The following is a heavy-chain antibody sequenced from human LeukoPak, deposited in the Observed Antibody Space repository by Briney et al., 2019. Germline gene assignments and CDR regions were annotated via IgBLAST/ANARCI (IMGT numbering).Heavy chain of an antibody. D-gene: IGHD4-17*01. Sequence: GGSLRLSCAASGFTFSSYWILCVRQVPGKGLVWVSRINSGGSSTSHADSVKGRFTISRDNAKNTLYLQMNSLIAEDTAVYYHASGGDYPFDYWGQGTLVTVSS. CDR3: ASGGDYPFDY. V-gene: IGHV3-74*01. CDR1: GFTFSSYW. CDR2: INSGGSST. J-gene: IGHJ4*02.